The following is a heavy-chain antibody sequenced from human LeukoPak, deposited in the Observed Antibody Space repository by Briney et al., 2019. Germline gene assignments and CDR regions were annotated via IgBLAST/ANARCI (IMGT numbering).Heavy chain of an antibody. V-gene: IGHV3-23*01. J-gene: IGHJ4*02. CDR1: GFTFSSYA. D-gene: IGHD6-13*01. CDR2: ISGSGGST. Sequence: GGSLRLSCADSGFTFSSYAMSWVRQAPGKGLEWVSAISGSGGSTYYADSVKGRFTISRDNAKNSLYLQMNSLRAEDTAVYYCARDRDSGSWWGDFGYWGQGTLVTVSS. CDR3: ARDRDSGSWWGDFGY.